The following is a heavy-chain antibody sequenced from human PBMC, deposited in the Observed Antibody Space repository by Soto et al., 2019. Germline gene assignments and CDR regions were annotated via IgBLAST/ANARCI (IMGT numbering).Heavy chain of an antibody. D-gene: IGHD3-9*01. CDR1: GYTFATYG. CDR2: ISAYNGNT. J-gene: IGHJ4*02. CDR3: ARLDDFDWLAAFDY. V-gene: IGHV1-18*01. Sequence: ASVKVSCKASGYTFATYGISWVRQAPGEGLEWMGWISAYNGNTNYAQKVQGRVTLTTDTSTSTAYMELTSLRSDDTAAYYCARLDDFDWLAAFDYWGQGTLVTVSS.